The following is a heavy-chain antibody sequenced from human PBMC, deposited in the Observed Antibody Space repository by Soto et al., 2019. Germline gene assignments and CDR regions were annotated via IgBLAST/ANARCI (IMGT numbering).Heavy chain of an antibody. V-gene: IGHV3-30*18. CDR3: AKDARRITMVPDYFDY. CDR1: GFTFSSYG. J-gene: IGHJ4*02. Sequence: GGSLRLSCAASGFTFSSYGMHWVRQAPGKGLEWVAVISYDGSNKYYADSVKGRFTISRDNSKNTLYLQMNSLRAEDTAVYYRAKDARRITMVPDYFDYWGQGTLVTVSS. D-gene: IGHD3-10*01. CDR2: ISYDGSNK.